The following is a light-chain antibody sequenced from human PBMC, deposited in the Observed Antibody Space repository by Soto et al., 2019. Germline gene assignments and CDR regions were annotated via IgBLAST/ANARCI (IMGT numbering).Light chain of an antibody. CDR2: DVS. CDR1: SSDVGGYNY. Sequence: SALTQPASVSGSPGQSITISCTGTSSDVGGYNYVSWYQQHPGKVPKLMIYDVSNRPSGVSNRFSGSKSGNTASLTISGLQAEDEADYYCSSYTSSSTVVFGGGTTVTVL. J-gene: IGLJ2*01. V-gene: IGLV2-14*01. CDR3: SSYTSSSTVV.